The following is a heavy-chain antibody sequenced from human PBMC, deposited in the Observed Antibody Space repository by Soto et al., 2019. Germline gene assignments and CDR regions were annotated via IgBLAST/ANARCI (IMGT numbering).Heavy chain of an antibody. Sequence: GGSLRLSCAASGLTVINNHMTWVRQAPGKGLEWVSIIYRDGTTYYADSVKGRFTISRDSSENTLYLQMNSLRAENTAVYYCVRDYNDGSGRFDYWGQGALVTVSS. D-gene: IGHD3-22*01. CDR1: GLTVINNH. V-gene: IGHV3-66*01. J-gene: IGHJ4*02. CDR3: VRDYNDGSGRFDY. CDR2: IYRDGTT.